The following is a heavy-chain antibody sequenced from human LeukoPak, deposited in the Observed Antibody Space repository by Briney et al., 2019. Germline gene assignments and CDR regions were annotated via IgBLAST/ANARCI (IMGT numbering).Heavy chain of an antibody. CDR1: GFTLSNYG. Sequence: PGGSLRLSCAAFGFTLSNYGVHWVRQAPGKGLEWMAFIRYDGTKKYYADSVKGRFTVSRDNSKNAAYLQMSGLRTEDTAFYFCATDLEVVISPQGAGDYWGQGTLVTVSS. J-gene: IGHJ4*02. CDR2: IRYDGTKK. V-gene: IGHV3-30*02. CDR3: ATDLEVVISPQGAGDY. D-gene: IGHD3-22*01.